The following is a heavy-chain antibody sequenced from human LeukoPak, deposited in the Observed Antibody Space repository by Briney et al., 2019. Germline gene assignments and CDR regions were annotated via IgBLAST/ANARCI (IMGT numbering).Heavy chain of an antibody. D-gene: IGHD1-26*01. Sequence: GRSLRLSCAASGFTFSSHTMHWVRQAPGKGLEWVAVMSYDGNNKYYADSVKGRFTISRDNSKNTLYLQMNSLRAEDTAVYYCARIVGPTQTIDYWGQGTLVTVSS. J-gene: IGHJ4*02. CDR3: ARIVGPTQTIDY. V-gene: IGHV3-30*04. CDR2: MSYDGNNK. CDR1: GFTFSSHT.